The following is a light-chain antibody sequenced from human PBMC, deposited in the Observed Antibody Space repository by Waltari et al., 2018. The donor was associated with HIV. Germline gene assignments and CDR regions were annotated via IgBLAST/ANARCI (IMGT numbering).Light chain of an antibody. CDR3: QQYGSSLLT. Sequence: EIVMTQSPGTLSLSPGERATLSCRASQSVRSSYLAWYQQKPGQAPRLLIYGASSRATGITDRFSGSGSGTDFTLTISRLEPEDFAVYYCQQYGSSLLTFGGGTKVEIK. J-gene: IGKJ4*01. V-gene: IGKV3-20*01. CDR2: GAS. CDR1: QSVRSSY.